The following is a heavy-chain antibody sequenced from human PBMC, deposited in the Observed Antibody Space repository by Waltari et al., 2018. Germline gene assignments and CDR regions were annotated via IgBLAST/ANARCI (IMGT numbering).Heavy chain of an antibody. CDR3: AKGSGYYFDY. CDR1: GFTSSSYT. J-gene: IGHJ4*02. V-gene: IGHV3-23*04. Sequence: EEQLVESGGGLVQPGGSLRLSCAASGFTSSSYTMRWVRQAPGKGLEWVSTIARAGTNTYYADSVKGRFTISRDNSKNTLYLQMSSLRAEDTAVYYCAKGSGYYFDYWGQGTLVTVSS. D-gene: IGHD3-10*01. CDR2: IARAGTNT.